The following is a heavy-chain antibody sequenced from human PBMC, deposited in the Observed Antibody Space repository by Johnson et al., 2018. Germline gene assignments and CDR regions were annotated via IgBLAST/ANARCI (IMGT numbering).Heavy chain of an antibody. Sequence: QVQLVESGAEVKKPGASVKVSCKASGYTFTSYDINWVRQATGQGLEWMGWMNPNSGNTGYAQKFQGRVTMPRNTSISTAYMGLGSLRSEDTAVYYCARIGRVAARVSYYYMDVWGKGTTVTVSS. D-gene: IGHD6-6*01. CDR1: GYTFTSYD. V-gene: IGHV1-8*01. J-gene: IGHJ6*03. CDR2: MNPNSGNT. CDR3: ARIGRVAARVSYYYMDV.